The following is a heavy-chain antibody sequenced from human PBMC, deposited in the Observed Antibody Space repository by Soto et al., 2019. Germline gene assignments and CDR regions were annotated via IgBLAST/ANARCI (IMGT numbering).Heavy chain of an antibody. D-gene: IGHD3-10*01. J-gene: IGHJ6*02. CDR2: MFDSGST. Sequence: QVQLQESGPGLVKASETLSLTCTVSGGSVSSGRYYWSWIRQPPGKGLEWIGYMFDSGSTNYNPPIQSRARIVVDTSNDQRSRKLSSVTAADTAVYDCARAYYSGSGRGRRMAVWGQGTTVTVSS. V-gene: IGHV4-61*01. CDR3: ARAYYSGSGRGRRMAV. CDR1: GGSVSSGRYY.